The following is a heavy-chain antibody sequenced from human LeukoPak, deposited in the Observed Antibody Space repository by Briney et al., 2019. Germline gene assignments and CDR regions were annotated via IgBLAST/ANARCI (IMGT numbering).Heavy chain of an antibody. V-gene: IGHV3-7*01. D-gene: IGHD3-10*01. Sequence: GGSLRLSCAASGFTFSGFSMSWVRQSPTKGLEWVANIKQDGSERYYVDSVKGRFTISRDNAKNSLSLQMNTLRVEDTAVYYCARAGSHWHYVYWGQGTVVTVSS. CDR3: ARAGSHWHYVY. CDR2: IKQDGSER. CDR1: GFTFSGFS. J-gene: IGHJ4*02.